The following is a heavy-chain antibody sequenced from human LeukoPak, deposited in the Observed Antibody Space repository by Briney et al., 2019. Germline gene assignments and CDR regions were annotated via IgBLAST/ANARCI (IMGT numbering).Heavy chain of an antibody. CDR1: GYSIRSGYN. CDR2: ISHSGST. Sequence: PSETLSLTCAVSGYSIRSGYNWGWIRQPPGKGLEWIGSISHSGSTYYNPSLKSRITISVDTSKNQFSLKLSSVTAADTAIYYCARAYYDNSGYYSLGYWGQGTLVIVSS. V-gene: IGHV4-38-2*01. D-gene: IGHD3-22*01. J-gene: IGHJ4*02. CDR3: ARAYYDNSGYYSLGY.